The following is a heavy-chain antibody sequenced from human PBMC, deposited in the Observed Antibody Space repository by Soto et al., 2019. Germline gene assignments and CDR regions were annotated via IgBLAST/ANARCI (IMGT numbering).Heavy chain of an antibody. J-gene: IGHJ4*02. CDR2: ISAYNGNT. CDR1: GYTFTSYG. CDR3: ARDVTTVRGVIITPFDY. Sequence: ASVKVSCKASGYTFTSYGISWVRQAPGQGLEWMGWISAYNGNTNYAQKLQGRVTMTTDTSTSTAYMELRSLRSDDTAVYYCARDVTTVRGVIITPFDYWGQGTLVTVS. V-gene: IGHV1-18*01. D-gene: IGHD3-10*01.